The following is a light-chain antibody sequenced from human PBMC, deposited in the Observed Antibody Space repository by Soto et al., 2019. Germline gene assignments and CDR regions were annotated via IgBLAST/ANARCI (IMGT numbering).Light chain of an antibody. V-gene: IGKV1-5*03. Sequence: DIQMTQSPSTLSASVGDRVTITCRASQSISSWLAWYQQQPGKAPKLLLYKASSLESGVPPRFSGSGSGTEFTLTISCLQPEDLATYCCQQDDSYPRTFGQGTKVEIK. CDR1: QSISSW. J-gene: IGKJ1*01. CDR2: KAS. CDR3: QQDDSYPRT.